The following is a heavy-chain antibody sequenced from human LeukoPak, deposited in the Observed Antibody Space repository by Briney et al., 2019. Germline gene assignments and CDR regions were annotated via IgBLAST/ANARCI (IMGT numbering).Heavy chain of an antibody. V-gene: IGHV4-59*04. CDR3: ARGLLRRWLQAYFDY. CDR2: IYYSGST. D-gene: IGHD5-24*01. J-gene: IGHJ4*02. Sequence: SETLSLTCTVSGGSISSYYWSWIRQPPGKGLEWIGYIYYSGSTYYNPSLKSQVTISVDTSKNQFSLKLSSVTAADTAVYYCARGLLRRWLQAYFDYWGQGTLVTVSS. CDR1: GGSISSYY.